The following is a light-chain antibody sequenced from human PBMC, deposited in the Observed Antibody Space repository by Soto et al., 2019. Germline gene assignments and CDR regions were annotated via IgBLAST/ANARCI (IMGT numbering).Light chain of an antibody. CDR1: LSVSAN. J-gene: IGKJ1*01. V-gene: IGKV3-15*01. CDR2: GAS. CDR3: HQYHTWLWT. Sequence: IEMTQSPGTLSVSPGERATLSCRASLSVSANLAWYQQKPGQAPRLLIFGASSRATDIPARFTGSGSGTEFTLTISGLQSADSAVSYCHQYHTWLWTFGQGTKVEIK.